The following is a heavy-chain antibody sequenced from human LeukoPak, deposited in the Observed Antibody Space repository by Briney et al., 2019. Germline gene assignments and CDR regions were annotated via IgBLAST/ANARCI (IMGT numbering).Heavy chain of an antibody. J-gene: IGHJ4*02. CDR1: GVTISNYL. D-gene: IGHD2-15*01. CDR3: ARGGGSFYNY. V-gene: IGHV3-7*04. Sequence: GGSLRLSCTASGVTISNYLMSWVRQAPGKGLEWVANIKQDGSERYYVDSVKGRFTISRDNAKNSLYLQMNSLRVEDTAVYYCARGGGSFYNYWGQGTLVTVSS. CDR2: IKQDGSER.